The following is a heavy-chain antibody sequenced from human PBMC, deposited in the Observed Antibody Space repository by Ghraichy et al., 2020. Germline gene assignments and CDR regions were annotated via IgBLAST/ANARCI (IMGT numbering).Heavy chain of an antibody. D-gene: IGHD2-8*01. V-gene: IGHV3-11*06. CDR1: GFTFSDYY. J-gene: IGHJ6*02. CDR2: ISSSSSHT. CDR3: ARGSGVSRLYYFYGMDV. Sequence: GESLNISFAASGFTFSDYYMSWIRQAPGKGLEWVSYISSSSSHTNYADSVKGRFTISRDTAKNSLYLQMNSLRAEDTAVYYCARGSGVSRLYYFYGMDVWGQGTTVTVSS.